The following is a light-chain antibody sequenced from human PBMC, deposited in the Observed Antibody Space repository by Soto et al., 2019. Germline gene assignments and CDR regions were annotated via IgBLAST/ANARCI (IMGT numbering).Light chain of an antibody. Sequence: DIQLTQSPSFLSASVGDTVTITCRASQGMSTYLAWYQQKPGKVPKLLIRSASTLQSVVPPRFSGGGSVTEFTLTISTLQPDDSGIYYCQQLNGYQLAFGGGTNVEIK. CDR3: QQLNGYQLA. CDR1: QGMSTY. J-gene: IGKJ4*01. V-gene: IGKV1-9*01. CDR2: SAS.